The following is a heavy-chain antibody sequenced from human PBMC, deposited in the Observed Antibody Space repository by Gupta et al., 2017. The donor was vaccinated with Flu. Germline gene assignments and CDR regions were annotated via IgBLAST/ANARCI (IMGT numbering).Heavy chain of an antibody. CDR3: ATDLRLLTFDGRGSSLRY. V-gene: IGHV1-24*01. CDR2: FDAEDDET. CDR1: GYTLTEIS. D-gene: IGHD2-21*02. Sequence: QVQLVQSGAEVKKPGASVKVSCKVSGYTLTEISMHWVRQAPGKGLEWMGGFDAEDDETVYAQTFQGRVTMTEDTSTDTVYMELSSLRSEDTAVYYCATDLRLLTFDGRGSSLRYWGQGTLVTVSS. J-gene: IGHJ4*02.